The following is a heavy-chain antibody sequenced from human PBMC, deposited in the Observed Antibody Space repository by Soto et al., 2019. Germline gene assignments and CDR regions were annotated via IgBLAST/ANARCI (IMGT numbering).Heavy chain of an antibody. CDR1: GFTFRSYW. D-gene: IGHD3-22*01. Sequence: GGSLRLSCAASGFTFRSYWMHWVRQAPGKGLVWGSRINSDGSSTSYADSVKGRFTISRDNAKNTLYLQMNSLRAEDTAVYYCSRMGSSGYYFDYWGQGTLVTVSS. V-gene: IGHV3-74*01. J-gene: IGHJ4*02. CDR2: INSDGSST. CDR3: SRMGSSGYYFDY.